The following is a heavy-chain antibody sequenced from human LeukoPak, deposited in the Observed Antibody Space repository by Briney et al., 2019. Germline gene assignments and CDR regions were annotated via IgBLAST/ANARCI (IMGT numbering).Heavy chain of an antibody. Sequence: PSETLSLTCAVYGGSFSGYYWSWIRQPPGKGLEWIGEINHSGSTNYNPSLKSRVTISVDTSKNQSSLKLSSVTAADTAVYYCASSPVDTAMGVDYWGQGTLVTVSS. CDR2: INHSGST. D-gene: IGHD5-18*01. J-gene: IGHJ4*02. CDR1: GGSFSGYY. V-gene: IGHV4-34*01. CDR3: ASSPVDTAMGVDY.